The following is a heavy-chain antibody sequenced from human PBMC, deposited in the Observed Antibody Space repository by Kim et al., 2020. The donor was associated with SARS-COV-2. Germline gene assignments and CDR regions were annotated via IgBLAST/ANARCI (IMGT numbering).Heavy chain of an antibody. D-gene: IGHD3-9*01. Sequence: GESLKISCKGSGYSFTSYWIGWVRQMPGKGLEWMGIIYPGDSDTRYSPSFQGQVTISADKSISTAYLQWSSLKASDTAMYYCARLGDDILTGYSYGMDVWGQGTTVTVSS. CDR3: ARLGDDILTGYSYGMDV. CDR1: GYSFTSYW. V-gene: IGHV5-51*01. J-gene: IGHJ6*02. CDR2: IYPGDSDT.